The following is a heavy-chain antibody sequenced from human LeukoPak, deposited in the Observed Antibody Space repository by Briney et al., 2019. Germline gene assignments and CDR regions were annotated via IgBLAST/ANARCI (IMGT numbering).Heavy chain of an antibody. J-gene: IGHJ6*03. V-gene: IGHV3-48*03. CDR3: ARDSVYFYYYMDV. CDR2: ISSSASTI. Sequence: PGGSLRLSCAASGFTFSNYEMNWVRQAPGKGLEWLSYISSSASTIFYADSVKGRFTISRDDAKNSLYLQMNSLRAEDTAVYYCARDSVYFYYYMDVWGKRTTVTVSS. CDR1: GFTFSNYE. D-gene: IGHD3-10*01.